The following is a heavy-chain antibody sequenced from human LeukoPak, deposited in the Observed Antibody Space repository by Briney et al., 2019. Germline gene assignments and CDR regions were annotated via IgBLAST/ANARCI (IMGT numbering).Heavy chain of an antibody. CDR3: ARDNSVRDEAWWFNP. V-gene: IGHV1-46*01. D-gene: IGHD5-24*01. CDR1: GYTFTSNY. J-gene: IGHJ5*02. Sequence: GASVKVSCKAFGYTFTSNYMHWVRQAPGQGPEWMGVISPSGGSTTYAQKFQGRVTLTRDMSTSTDYLELSSLRSEDMAVYYCARDNSVRDEAWWFNPWAREPWSPSPQ. CDR2: ISPSGGST.